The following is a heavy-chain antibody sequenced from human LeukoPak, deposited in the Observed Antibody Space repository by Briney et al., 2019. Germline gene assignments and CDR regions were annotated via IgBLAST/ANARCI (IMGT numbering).Heavy chain of an antibody. CDR2: IYTSGST. CDR3: AREKWVTVHDI. V-gene: IGHV4-61*02. CDR1: GGSISSGSYY. Sequence: PSETLSLTCTVSGGSISSGSYYWSWIRQPAGKGLEWIGRIYTSGSTNYNPSLKSRVTISVDTSKNQFSLKLSSVTAADTAVYYCAREKWVTVHDIWGQGTMVTVSS. J-gene: IGHJ3*02. D-gene: IGHD1-26*01.